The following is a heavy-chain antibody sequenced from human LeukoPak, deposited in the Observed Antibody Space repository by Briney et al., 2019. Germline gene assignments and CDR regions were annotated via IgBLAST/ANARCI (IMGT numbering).Heavy chain of an antibody. V-gene: IGHV1-69*06. CDR1: GGTFSSYA. J-gene: IGHJ5*02. CDR2: IIPIFGTA. CDR3: ARGGDYYIHNNWFDP. D-gene: IGHD1-26*01. Sequence: SVKVSCKASGGTFSSYAISWVRQAPGQGLEWMGGIIPIFGTANYAQKFQGRVTITADKSTSTAYMELSSLRSEDTAVNYCARGGDYYIHNNWFDPWGQGTLVTVSS.